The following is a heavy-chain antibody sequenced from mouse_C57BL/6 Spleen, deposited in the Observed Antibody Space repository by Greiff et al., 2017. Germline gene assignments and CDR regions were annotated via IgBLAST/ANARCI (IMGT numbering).Heavy chain of an antibody. CDR3: ARGDYGDY. CDR1: GYTFTDYN. V-gene: IGHV1-18*01. Sequence: VQLKESGPELVKPGASVKIPCKASGYTFTDYNMDWVKQSHGKSLEWIGDINPNNGGTIYNQKFKGKATWTVDKSSSTAYMELRSLTAEDTAVYYCARGDYGDYWGQGTTLTVSS. J-gene: IGHJ2*01. D-gene: IGHD1-1*01. CDR2: INPNNGGT.